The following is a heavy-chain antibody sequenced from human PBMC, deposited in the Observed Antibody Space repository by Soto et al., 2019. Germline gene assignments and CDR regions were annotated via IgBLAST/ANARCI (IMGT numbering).Heavy chain of an antibody. CDR2: IIPIFGTA. D-gene: IGHD6-13*01. CDR3: ASTANGIAAADDYYYGMDV. Sequence: ASVKVSCKASGGTFSSYAISWVRQAPGQGLEWMGGIIPIFGTANYAQKFQGRVTITADESTSTAYMELSSLRSEDTAVYYCASTANGIAAADDYYYGMDVWGQGTMVTVSS. J-gene: IGHJ6*02. V-gene: IGHV1-69*13. CDR1: GGTFSSYA.